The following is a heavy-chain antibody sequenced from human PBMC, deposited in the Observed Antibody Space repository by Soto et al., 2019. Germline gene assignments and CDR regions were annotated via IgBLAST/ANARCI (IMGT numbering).Heavy chain of an antibody. Sequence: QVQLQESGPGLVKPSQTLSLTCTVSGGSISSGGYYWSWISQHPGKGLEWIGYIYYSGSTYYNPSLKSRVTISVDTSKNQFSLKLSSVTAADTAVYYCARDRGSSTSLFWFDPWGQGTLVTVSS. J-gene: IGHJ5*02. V-gene: IGHV4-31*03. CDR2: IYYSGST. CDR3: ARDRGSSTSLFWFDP. D-gene: IGHD2-2*01. CDR1: GGSISSGGYY.